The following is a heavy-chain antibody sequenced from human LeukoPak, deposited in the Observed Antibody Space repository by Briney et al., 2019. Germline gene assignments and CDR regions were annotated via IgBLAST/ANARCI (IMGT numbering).Heavy chain of an antibody. V-gene: IGHV3-23*01. J-gene: IGHJ4*02. Sequence: GGSLRLSCAASGFTFSTYAVNWVRQAPGKGLEWVSAITGSGGATYYADSVKGRFTISRDNSKNTLYLQMNSLRAEDTAVYYCAKVHSSSWDYFDYWGQGTLVTVSS. CDR1: GFTFSTYA. CDR2: ITGSGGAT. D-gene: IGHD6-13*01. CDR3: AKVHSSSWDYFDY.